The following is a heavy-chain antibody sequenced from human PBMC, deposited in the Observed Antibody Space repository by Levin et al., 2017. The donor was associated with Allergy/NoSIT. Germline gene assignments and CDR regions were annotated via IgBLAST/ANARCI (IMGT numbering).Heavy chain of an antibody. CDR1: GFTFSSYG. CDR2: ISYDGSNK. CDR3: AKDSGGSSCPGGY. V-gene: IGHV3-30*18. Sequence: GESLKISCAASGFTFSSYGMHWVRQAPGKGLEWVAVISYDGSNKYYADSVKGRFTISRDNSKNTLYLQMNSLRAEDTAVYYCAKDSGGSSCPGGYWGQGTLVTVSS. D-gene: IGHD2-8*02. J-gene: IGHJ4*02.